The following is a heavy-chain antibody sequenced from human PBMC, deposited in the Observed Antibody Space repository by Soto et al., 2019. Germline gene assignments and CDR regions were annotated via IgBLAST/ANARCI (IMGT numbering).Heavy chain of an antibody. CDR3: ARDRARDTAMVTWNYYYGMDV. J-gene: IGHJ6*02. Sequence: TLSLTCTVSGGSISSGDYYWSWIRQPPGKGLEWIGYIYYSGSTYYNPSLKSRVTISVDTSKNQFSLKLSSVTAADTAVYYCARDRARDTAMVTWNYYYGMDVWGQGTTVTVSS. D-gene: IGHD5-18*01. CDR1: GGSISSGDYY. CDR2: IYYSGST. V-gene: IGHV4-30-4*01.